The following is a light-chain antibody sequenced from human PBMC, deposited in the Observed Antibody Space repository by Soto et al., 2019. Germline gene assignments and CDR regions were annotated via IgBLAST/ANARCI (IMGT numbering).Light chain of an antibody. J-gene: IGLJ1*01. CDR1: SSDVGGYNY. CDR3: SSYTSSSTQV. Sequence: QSALTQPASVSGSPGQSITISCTGTSSDVGGYNYVSWYQQHPGKAPKLMIYEVSNRPSGVSSRFSGSKSGNTASLTISGLQAEDEADYYCSSYTSSSTQVFGTGTKVTV. V-gene: IGLV2-14*01. CDR2: EVS.